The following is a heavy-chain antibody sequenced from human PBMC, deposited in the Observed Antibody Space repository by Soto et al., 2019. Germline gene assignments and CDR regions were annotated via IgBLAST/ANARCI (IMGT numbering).Heavy chain of an antibody. D-gene: IGHD3-3*01. Sequence: PSETLSLTCTVSGGSISSGGYYWSWIRQHPGKGLEWIGYIYYSGSTYYNPSLKSRVTISVDTSKNQFSLKLSSVTAADTAVYYCARVFRMSRRLWFDPWGQGTLVTVSS. V-gene: IGHV4-31*03. J-gene: IGHJ5*02. CDR1: GGSISSGGYY. CDR2: IYYSGST. CDR3: ARVFRMSRRLWFDP.